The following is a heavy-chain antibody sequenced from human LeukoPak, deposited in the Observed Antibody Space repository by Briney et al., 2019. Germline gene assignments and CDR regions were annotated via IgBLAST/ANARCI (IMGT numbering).Heavy chain of an antibody. Sequence: SETLSLTCTVSGGSISSYYWSWIRQPPGKGLEWIGYIYYSGSTYYNPSLKSRVTISVDTSKNQFSLKLTSVTAADTAVYYCARDYSSGYYSVPDYWGQGTLVTVSS. V-gene: IGHV4-59*12. CDR3: ARDYSSGYYSVPDY. J-gene: IGHJ4*02. CDR2: IYYSGST. CDR1: GGSISSYY. D-gene: IGHD3-22*01.